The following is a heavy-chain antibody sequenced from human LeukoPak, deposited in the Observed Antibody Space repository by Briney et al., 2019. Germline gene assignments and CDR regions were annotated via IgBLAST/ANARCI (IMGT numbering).Heavy chain of an antibody. CDR3: ARAASYYDILTGYPTNYYFDY. D-gene: IGHD3-9*01. J-gene: IGHJ4*02. Sequence: PSETLSLTCAVSGGSISSGGYSWSWIRQPPGKGLEWIGYIYHSGSTYYNPSLKSRGTISVDRSKNQFSLKLSSVTAADTAVYYCARAASYYDILTGYPTNYYFDYWGQGTLVTVSS. CDR2: IYHSGST. V-gene: IGHV4-30-2*01. CDR1: GGSISSGGYS.